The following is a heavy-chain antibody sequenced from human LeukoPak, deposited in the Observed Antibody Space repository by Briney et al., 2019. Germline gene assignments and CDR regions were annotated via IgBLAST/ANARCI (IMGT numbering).Heavy chain of an antibody. CDR3: ARERRTRYNWNDSTFDY. CDR1: GGSISSGSYY. D-gene: IGHD1-1*01. V-gene: IGHV4-61*01. Sequence: PSETLSLTCTVSGGSISSGSYYWSWIRQPPGKGLEWIGYIYYSGSTNYNPSLKSRVTISVDTSKNQFSLKLSSVTAADTAVYYCARERRTRYNWNDSTFDYWGQGTLVTVSS. CDR2: IYYSGST. J-gene: IGHJ4*02.